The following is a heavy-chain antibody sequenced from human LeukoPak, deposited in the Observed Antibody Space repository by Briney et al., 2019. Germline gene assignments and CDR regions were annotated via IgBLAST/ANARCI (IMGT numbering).Heavy chain of an antibody. CDR2: IYYSGST. CDR3: ARSYSGYDTDFDY. CDR1: GGSISSYY. V-gene: IGHV4-59*08. Sequence: PSETLSLTCTVSGGSISSYYWSWIRQPPGKGLEWIGYIYYSGSTNYNPSLKSRVTISVDTSKNQFSLKLSSVTAADTAVYYCARSYSGYDTDFDYWGQGTLVTVSS. J-gene: IGHJ4*02. D-gene: IGHD5-12*01.